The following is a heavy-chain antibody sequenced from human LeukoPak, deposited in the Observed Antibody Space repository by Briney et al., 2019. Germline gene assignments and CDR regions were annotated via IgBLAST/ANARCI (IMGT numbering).Heavy chain of an antibody. CDR2: IIPILGIA. CDR1: GGTFSSYA. V-gene: IGHV1-69*04. J-gene: IGHJ4*02. CDR3: AREKNWNHDY. Sequence: SVKVSCKASGGTFSSYAISWVRQAPGQGLEWMGRIIPILGIANYAQKFQGRVTITADKSTSTAYMELSSLRSEDTAVYHCAREKNWNHDYWGQGTLVTVSS. D-gene: IGHD1-1*01.